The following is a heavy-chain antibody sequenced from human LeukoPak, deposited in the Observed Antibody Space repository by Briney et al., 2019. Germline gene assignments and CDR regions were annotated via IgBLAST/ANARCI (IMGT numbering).Heavy chain of an antibody. J-gene: IGHJ6*02. CDR3: AGYYSSIYVMDV. D-gene: IGHD3-3*01. V-gene: IGHV4-34*01. CDR2: INHSGSA. CDR1: GGSFSGYF. Sequence: SETLSFTCAVNGGSFSGYFWSWIRQPPGKGLECIGEINHSGSAYYNASLKSRITISVDTSKRQFSLRLNSVTAADTAVYFCAGYYSSIYVMDVWGQGPWVTVSS.